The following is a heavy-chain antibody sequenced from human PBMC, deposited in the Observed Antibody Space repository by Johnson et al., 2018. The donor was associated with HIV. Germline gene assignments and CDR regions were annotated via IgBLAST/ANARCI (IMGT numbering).Heavy chain of an antibody. V-gene: IGHV3-15*01. CDR3: TTAGSSGSAHAFDI. Sequence: VQLVESGGGLVQPGGSLRLSCAASGFTFSNAWMSWVRQGPGQGLEWVGRIKSKTEGGTTDYAAPVKGRFTISRDDSKNTLFLQMNSLKIEDPATYYCTTAGSSGSAHAFDIWGQGTRVTVSS. D-gene: IGHD3-22*01. J-gene: IGHJ3*02. CDR1: GFTFSNAW. CDR2: IKSKTEGGTT.